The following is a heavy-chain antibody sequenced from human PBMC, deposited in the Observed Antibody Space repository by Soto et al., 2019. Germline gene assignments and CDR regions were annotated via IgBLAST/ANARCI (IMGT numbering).Heavy chain of an antibody. V-gene: IGHV3-23*01. CDR2: ISGSGGSP. CDR3: AKEGSLTAALDY. J-gene: IGHJ4*02. D-gene: IGHD6-13*01. CDR1: GFAFSSYA. Sequence: GGSLRLSCAASGFAFSSYAMSWVRQAPGKGLEWVSGISGSGGSPYYADSVKGRFTISRVNSKNMLYLQMNSLRAEDTAVYYCAKEGSLTAALDYWGQGTLVTVSS.